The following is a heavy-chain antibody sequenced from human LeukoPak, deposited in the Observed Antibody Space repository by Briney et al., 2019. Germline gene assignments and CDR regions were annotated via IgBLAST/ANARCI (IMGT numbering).Heavy chain of an antibody. CDR1: GFSFTDFD. CDR2: TTHSGITT. CDR3: AKPVTGSIFDY. Sequence: PGGPLRLSCTASGFSFTDFDMNWVRQAPGKGLEWVSHTTHSGITTHYADSVKGRFTISRDNSKSTLYLQMNSLRAEDTAVYHCAKPVTGSIFDYWGRGTLVTVSS. D-gene: IGHD6-19*01. V-gene: IGHV3-23*01. J-gene: IGHJ4*02.